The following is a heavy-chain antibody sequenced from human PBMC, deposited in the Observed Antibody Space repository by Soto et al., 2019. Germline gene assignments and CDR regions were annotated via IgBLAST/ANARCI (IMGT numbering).Heavy chain of an antibody. CDR1: GFTFSSYG. Sequence: QVQLVESGGGVVQPGRSLRLSCAASGFTFSSYGMHWVRQAPGKGLEWVAVISYDGSNKYYADSVKGRFTISRDNSKNTLYLQMNSLSAEDTAVYYCAKDRMRSLDSWGQGTLVTVSS. CDR3: AKDRMRSLDS. V-gene: IGHV3-30*18. CDR2: ISYDGSNK. D-gene: IGHD6-6*01. J-gene: IGHJ4*02.